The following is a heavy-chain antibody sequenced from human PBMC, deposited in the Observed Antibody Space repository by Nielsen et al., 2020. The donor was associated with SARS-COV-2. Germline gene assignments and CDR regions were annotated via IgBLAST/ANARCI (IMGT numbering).Heavy chain of an antibody. CDR3: AKDWTAIVVVPSGGVDY. D-gene: IGHD2-15*01. Sequence: GSLNISCAASGFTFSTYGMHWVRQAPGKGLEWVAAISYDGSNKYYVDSVKGRFTISRDNSKNTLYLQMSSLREEDTAVYYCAKDWTAIVVVPSGGVDYWGQGTLVTVSS. CDR1: GFTFSTYG. V-gene: IGHV3-30*18. CDR2: ISYDGSNK. J-gene: IGHJ4*02.